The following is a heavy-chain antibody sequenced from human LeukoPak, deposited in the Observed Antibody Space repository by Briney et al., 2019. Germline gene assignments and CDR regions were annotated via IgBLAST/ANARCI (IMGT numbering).Heavy chain of an antibody. CDR3: ARDGMSMDFYYYYGMDV. Sequence: VASVKVSCKASGGTFSSYAISWVRQAPGQGLEWMGGIIPIFGTANYAQKFQGRVTITADESTSTAYMELSSLRSEDTAVYYCARDGMSMDFYYYYGMDVWGQGTTVTVSS. CDR2: IIPIFGTA. J-gene: IGHJ6*02. V-gene: IGHV1-69*13. CDR1: GGTFSSYA. D-gene: IGHD3/OR15-3a*01.